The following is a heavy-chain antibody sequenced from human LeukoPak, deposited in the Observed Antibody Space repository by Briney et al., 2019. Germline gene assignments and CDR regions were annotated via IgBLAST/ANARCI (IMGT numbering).Heavy chain of an antibody. Sequence: GGSLRLSCAASGFTFSNAWMSWVRQAPRKGLEWVGRIKSKTDGWTTDYAAPVKGRFTISRHDSKNTLYLQMNSLKTEDTAVYYCTTDFTMVRGVIEYWGQGTLVTVSS. CDR3: TTDFTMVRGVIEY. CDR2: IKSKTDGWTT. D-gene: IGHD3-10*01. J-gene: IGHJ4*02. V-gene: IGHV3-15*01. CDR1: GFTFSNAW.